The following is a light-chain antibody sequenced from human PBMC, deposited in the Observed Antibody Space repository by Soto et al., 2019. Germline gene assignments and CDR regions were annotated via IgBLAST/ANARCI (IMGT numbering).Light chain of an antibody. CDR3: HVWDSSSDHPV. J-gene: IGLJ3*02. CDR2: YDS. CDR1: NIGSKS. Sequence: ELTQPPSVSVAPGKTARITCGGNNIGSKSVHWYQQKPGQAPVLVIYYDSDRPSGIPERFSGSNSGNTATLTISRVEAGDEADYYCHVWDSSSDHPVFGGGTKLTVL. V-gene: IGLV3-21*04.